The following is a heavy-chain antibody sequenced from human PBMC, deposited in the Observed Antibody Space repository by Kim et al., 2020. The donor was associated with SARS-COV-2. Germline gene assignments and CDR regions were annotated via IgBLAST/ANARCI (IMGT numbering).Heavy chain of an antibody. Sequence: GGSLRLSCAASGFTFSSYAMHWVRQAPGKGLEWVAVISYDGSNKYYADSVKGRFTISRDNSKNTLYLQMNSLRAEDTAVYYCARDNAYYYDSSGYYYLYGMYVWGQVTTVTVSS. CDR1: GFTFSSYA. J-gene: IGHJ6*02. CDR3: ARDNAYYYDSSGYYYLYGMYV. D-gene: IGHD3-22*01. CDR2: ISYDGSNK. V-gene: IGHV3-30*04.